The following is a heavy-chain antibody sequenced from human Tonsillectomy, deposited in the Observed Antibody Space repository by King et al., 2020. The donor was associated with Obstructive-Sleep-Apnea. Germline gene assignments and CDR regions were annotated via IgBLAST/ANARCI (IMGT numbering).Heavy chain of an antibody. CDR3: TRHRSVLLSVWGTSHNYYHYSGMDV. V-gene: IGHV3-49*03. D-gene: IGHD3-16*01. Sequence: VQLVESGGDLVQPGRSLRLSCTASGFTFGDYAMSGFRQAPGKGLEWVGFIRTKPYGGTTDYAASVEGRFTISRDDSKSIAYLQMNSLKTEYTAVYYCTRHRSVLLSVWGTSHNYYHYSGMDVGGQGTTVTVSS. CDR1: GFTFGDYA. CDR2: IRTKPYGGTT. J-gene: IGHJ6*02.